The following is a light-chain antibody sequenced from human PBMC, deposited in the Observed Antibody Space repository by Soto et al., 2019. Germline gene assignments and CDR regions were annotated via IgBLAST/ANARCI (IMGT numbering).Light chain of an antibody. Sequence: EIVLTQSPGTLSLSPGERATLSCRASQSISDTLAWYQQKPGQAPRLLIYGASTRATGIPARFSGSGSETEFTLTISSLQSEDFAVYYCQQYNKWPWTFGQGTKVDIK. CDR1: QSISDT. J-gene: IGKJ1*01. V-gene: IGKV3-15*01. CDR2: GAS. CDR3: QQYNKWPWT.